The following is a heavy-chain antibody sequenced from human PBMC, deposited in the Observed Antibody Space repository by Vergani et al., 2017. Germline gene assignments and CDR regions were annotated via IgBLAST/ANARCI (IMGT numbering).Heavy chain of an antibody. J-gene: IGHJ5*02. CDR2: IYHTGSA. CDR1: GYSITSGYY. CDR3: GRTVALWFGDTEDGGWFDP. V-gene: IGHV4-38-2*01. D-gene: IGHD3-10*01. Sequence: QVQLLESGPGLLKPSETLSLTCSVSGYSITSGYYWGWIRQPPGRGLGWIGSIYHTGSAYYNPSLKSRVTVSVDTSMNQFSLKLNSVTAADTAVYYCGRTVALWFGDTEDGGWFDPWGQGTLVTVTS.